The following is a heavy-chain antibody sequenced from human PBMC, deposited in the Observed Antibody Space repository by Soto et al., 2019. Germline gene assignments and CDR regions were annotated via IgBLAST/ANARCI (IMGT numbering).Heavy chain of an antibody. V-gene: IGHV4-34*01. D-gene: IGHD3-10*01. Sequence: SETLSLTCAVYGGSFSGYYWSWIRQPPGKGLEWIGEINHSGSTNYNPSLKSRVTTSVDTSKNQFSLKLSSVTAADTAVYYCARGKWFGGLFSYYYGMDVWGQGTTVTVSS. J-gene: IGHJ6*02. CDR2: INHSGST. CDR1: GGSFSGYY. CDR3: ARGKWFGGLFSYYYGMDV.